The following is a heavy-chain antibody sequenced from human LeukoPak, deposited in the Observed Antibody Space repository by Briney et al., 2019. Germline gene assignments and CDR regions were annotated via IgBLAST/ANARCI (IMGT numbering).Heavy chain of an antibody. V-gene: IGHV3-48*03. CDR3: AREVDSSGYYVDY. D-gene: IGHD3-22*01. J-gene: IGHJ4*02. CDR1: GFTISSYE. Sequence: GGSLRLSCAVSGFTISSYEMNWVRQAPGKGLEWISYSSSGGTTIYYADSVKGRFTISRDNAKNSLYLQMNSLRAEDTGVYYCAREVDSSGYYVDYWGQGTLVTVSS. CDR2: SSSGGTTI.